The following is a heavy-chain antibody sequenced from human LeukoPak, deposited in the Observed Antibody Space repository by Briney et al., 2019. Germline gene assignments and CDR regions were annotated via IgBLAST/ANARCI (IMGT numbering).Heavy chain of an antibody. J-gene: IGHJ4*02. CDR2: INPNSGGT. Sequence: ASVRVSCKASGYTFTGYYMHWVRQAPGQGLEWMGWINPNSGGTNYAQKFQGRVTMTRDTSISTAYMELSRLRSDDTAVYYCAREARTTYYYDSSGCRVFDYWGQGTLVTVSS. CDR3: AREARTTYYYDSSGCRVFDY. D-gene: IGHD3-22*01. V-gene: IGHV1-2*02. CDR1: GYTFTGYY.